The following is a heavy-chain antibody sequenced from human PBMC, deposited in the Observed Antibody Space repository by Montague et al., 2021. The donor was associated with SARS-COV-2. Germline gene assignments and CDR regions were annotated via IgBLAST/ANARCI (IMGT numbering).Heavy chain of an antibody. CDR2: IFWNDDK. Sequence: PALVKPTQTLTLTCTFSGFSLISDGVGVGWIRQLPGKALEWVALIFWNDDKRYNSSLKNRLTVTKDTSKNQVVLTMTNMDPLDTGTYYCAHSLLFSSLGGFDSWGQGTLVTVAS. D-gene: IGHD7-27*01. J-gene: IGHJ4*02. CDR1: GFSLISDGVG. CDR3: AHSLLFSSLGGFDS. V-gene: IGHV2-5*01.